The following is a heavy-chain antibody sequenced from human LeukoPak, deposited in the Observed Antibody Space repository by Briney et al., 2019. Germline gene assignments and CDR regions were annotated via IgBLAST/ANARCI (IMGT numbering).Heavy chain of an antibody. CDR3: ARAPAAAGTMGFDY. CDR1: GGSVSSGSYY. CDR2: IYYSGST. J-gene: IGHJ4*02. V-gene: IGHV4-61*01. D-gene: IGHD6-13*01. Sequence: SETLSLTCTVSGGSVSSGSYYWSWIRQPPGKGLEWIGYIYYSGSTNYNPSLMSRVTMSIDTSKNEFSLKLSSVTAADTAMYYCARAPAAAGTMGFDYWGQGTLVTVSS.